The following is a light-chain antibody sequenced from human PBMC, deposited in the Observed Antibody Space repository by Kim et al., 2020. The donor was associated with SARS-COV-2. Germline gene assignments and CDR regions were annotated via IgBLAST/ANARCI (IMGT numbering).Light chain of an antibody. V-gene: IGKV3-11*01. Sequence: LYPGEIATLSCRASQSVDNFLAWYQQRSGQAPRLLIYDASKRATGIPGRFSGSASGTDFTLTISGLEPEDFAVYYCQQRNDWPFTFGGGTKLEI. CDR2: DAS. CDR1: QSVDNF. J-gene: IGKJ4*01. CDR3: QQRNDWPFT.